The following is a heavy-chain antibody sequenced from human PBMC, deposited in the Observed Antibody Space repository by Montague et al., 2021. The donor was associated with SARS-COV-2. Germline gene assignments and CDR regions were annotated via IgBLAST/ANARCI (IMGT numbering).Heavy chain of an antibody. Sequence: SETLSLTCTVSGDSISSFYWNWIRQPAGKGLEWIGRIYASGGTNYNPSLKSRVTMSVDTFKNQFSLKLNSVTAADTAVYYCGRGVVAATPVVDYWGRGTLVTVSS. CDR3: GRGVVAATPVVDY. D-gene: IGHD2-15*01. V-gene: IGHV4-4*07. CDR2: IYASGGT. J-gene: IGHJ4*02. CDR1: GDSISSFY.